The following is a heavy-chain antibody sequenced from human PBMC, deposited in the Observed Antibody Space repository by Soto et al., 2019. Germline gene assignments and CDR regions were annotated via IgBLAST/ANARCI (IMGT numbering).Heavy chain of an antibody. CDR3: VKKYSSYSAFDY. J-gene: IGHJ4*02. D-gene: IGHD2-2*02. CDR2: VSSSSSTI. V-gene: IGHV3-48*01. Sequence: EVQLVESGGGLVQPGGSLRLSCAASGFTFSSYSMKWVRQAPGKGLEWVSYVSSSSSTIYYADSVKGRFTISRHNAKNSLHRKRNSLRAKDTAMYYCVKKYSSYSAFDYRGKRTLITVYS. CDR1: GFTFSSYS.